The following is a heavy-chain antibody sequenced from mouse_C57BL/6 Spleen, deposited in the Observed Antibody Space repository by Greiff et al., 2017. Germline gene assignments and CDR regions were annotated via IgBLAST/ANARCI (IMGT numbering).Heavy chain of an antibody. CDR2: IDPETGGT. J-gene: IGHJ1*03. Sequence: QVQLQQSGAELVRPGASVTLSCKASGYTFTDYEMHWVKQTPVHGLEWIGAIDPETGGTASNQQFKGKAILTAVKSSSTAYMELRSLTSEVSAVYYCTREVGIYDGYPWYFDVWGTGTTVTVAS. V-gene: IGHV1-15*01. D-gene: IGHD2-3*01. CDR3: TREVGIYDGYPWYFDV. CDR1: GYTFTDYE.